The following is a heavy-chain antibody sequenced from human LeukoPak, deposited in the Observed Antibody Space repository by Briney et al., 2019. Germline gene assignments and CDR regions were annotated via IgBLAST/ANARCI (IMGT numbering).Heavy chain of an antibody. CDR3: AKITVGATTGDY. D-gene: IGHD1-26*01. CDR2: IRYDGGNK. CDR1: GFTFSSYG. J-gene: IGHJ4*02. Sequence: GGSLRLSCAASGFTFSSYGMHWVRQAPGKGLEWVAFIRYDGGNKYYADSVKGRFTISRDNSKNTLYLQMNSLRAEDTAVYYCAKITVGATTGDYWGQGTLVTVSS. V-gene: IGHV3-30*02.